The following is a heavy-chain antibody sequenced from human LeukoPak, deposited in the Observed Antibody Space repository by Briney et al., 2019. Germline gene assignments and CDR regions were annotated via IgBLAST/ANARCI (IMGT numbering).Heavy chain of an antibody. CDR2: IRYDGSNK. V-gene: IGHV3-30*02. Sequence: PGGSMRLSCAASGFTFSRYGMHWVRQAPGKGLEWVALIRYDGSNKYYADSVKGRFTISRDNSKNTLYLQMNSLRAEDTAVYYYAKDRAVTMVRGVGPDLWGRGTLVTVSS. CDR1: GFTFSRYG. CDR3: AKDRAVTMVRGVGPDL. J-gene: IGHJ2*01. D-gene: IGHD3-10*01.